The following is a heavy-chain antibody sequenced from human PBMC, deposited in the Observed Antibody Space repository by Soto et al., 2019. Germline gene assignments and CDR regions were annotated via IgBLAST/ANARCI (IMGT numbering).Heavy chain of an antibody. V-gene: IGHV1-8*02. Sequence: ASTKVSSNASGYTSTSSAIHCVRPPTPQGIEWMGWMTPNRGNTGYAQKVQGRVTMTRNTSISTAYMELSSLRSEDTAVYYCARGYDSSGTEMDVWGQGTTVTVSS. J-gene: IGHJ6*02. CDR1: GYTSTSSA. CDR2: MTPNRGNT. D-gene: IGHD3-22*01. CDR3: ARGYDSSGTEMDV.